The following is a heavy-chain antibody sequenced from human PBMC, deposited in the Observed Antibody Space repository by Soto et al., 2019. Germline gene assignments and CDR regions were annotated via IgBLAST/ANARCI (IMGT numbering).Heavy chain of an antibody. Sequence: GESLKISCAASGFTFSSYGMHWVRQAPGKGLEWVAVISYDGSNKYYADSVKGRFTISRDNSKNTLYLQMNSLRAEDTAVYYCAKDHYIVVVPAAYSPGVSYWGQGTLVTVSS. D-gene: IGHD2-2*01. CDR1: GFTFSSYG. J-gene: IGHJ4*02. CDR3: AKDHYIVVVPAAYSPGVSY. CDR2: ISYDGSNK. V-gene: IGHV3-30*18.